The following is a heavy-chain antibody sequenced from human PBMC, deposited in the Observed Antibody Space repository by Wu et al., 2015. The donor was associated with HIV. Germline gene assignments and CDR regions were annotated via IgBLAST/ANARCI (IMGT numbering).Heavy chain of an antibody. CDR1: GYTFTNYG. D-gene: IGHD3-10*01. Sequence: QVQLLQSGGEVKKPGASVKVSCKASGYTFTNYGISWVRQAPGQGLEWMGWISAYNGNTNYAQKLQGRVTMTTDTSTSTAYMELRSLRSDDTAVYYCARDTEFVVVRGVIISHDAFDIWGQGTMVTVSS. J-gene: IGHJ3*02. V-gene: IGHV1-18*01. CDR3: ARDTEFVVVRGVIISHDAFDI. CDR2: ISAYNGNT.